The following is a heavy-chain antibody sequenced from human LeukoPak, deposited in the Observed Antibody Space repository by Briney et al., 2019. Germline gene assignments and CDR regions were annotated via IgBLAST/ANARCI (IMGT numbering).Heavy chain of an antibody. CDR1: GFTFSDYA. CDR3: ARYGSGSYYHY. V-gene: IGHV3-64*01. Sequence: RGSLRLSCAASGFTFSDYAMHWVRQAPGKGLEYVSAISTDGGGTYYVNSVKGRFTISRDNSKSTLYLQMGSLRAEDMAVYYCARYGSGSYYHYWGQGTLVTVSS. J-gene: IGHJ4*02. D-gene: IGHD3-10*01. CDR2: ISTDGGGT.